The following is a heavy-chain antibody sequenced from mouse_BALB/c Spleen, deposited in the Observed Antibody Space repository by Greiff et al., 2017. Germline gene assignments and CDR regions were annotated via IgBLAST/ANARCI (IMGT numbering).Heavy chain of an antibody. Sequence: EVKVEESGGGLVQPGGSRKLSCAASGFTFSSFGMHWVRQAPEKGLEWVAYISSGSSTIYYADTVKGRFTISRDNPKNTLFLQMTSLRSEDTAMYYCARPDYDEAWFAYWGQGTLVTVSA. CDR1: GFTFSSFG. V-gene: IGHV5-17*02. D-gene: IGHD2-4*01. CDR2: ISSGSSTI. J-gene: IGHJ3*01. CDR3: ARPDYDEAWFAY.